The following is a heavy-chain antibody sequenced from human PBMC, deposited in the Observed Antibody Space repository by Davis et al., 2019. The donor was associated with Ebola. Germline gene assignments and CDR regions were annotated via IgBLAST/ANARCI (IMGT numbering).Heavy chain of an antibody. Sequence: ASVKVSCKASGYTFTTYGITWVRQAPGQGLDWVGWISPSKGDTNYIQKLQGRVTLTTDTSTSTAYMELRSLRSDDTAVYYCARGGGSTQSGIDYWGQGTLVTVSS. CDR1: GYTFTTYG. CDR3: ARGGGSTQSGIDY. J-gene: IGHJ4*02. D-gene: IGHD3-10*01. V-gene: IGHV1-18*01. CDR2: ISPSKGDT.